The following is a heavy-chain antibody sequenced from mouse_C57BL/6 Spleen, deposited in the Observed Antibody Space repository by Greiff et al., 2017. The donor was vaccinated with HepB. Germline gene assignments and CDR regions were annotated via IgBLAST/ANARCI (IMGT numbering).Heavy chain of an antibody. CDR2: IDPETGGT. J-gene: IGHJ1*01. D-gene: IGHD1-1*01. Sequence: VQLQQSGAELVRPGASVTLSCKASGYTFTDYEMHWVKQTPVHGLEWIGAIDPETGGTAYNQKFKGKAILTADKSSSTAYMELRSLTSEDTAVYYCPRSDYYGSYWYFDVWGAGTTVTVSS. CDR3: PRSDYYGSYWYFDV. V-gene: IGHV1-15*01. CDR1: GYTFTDYE.